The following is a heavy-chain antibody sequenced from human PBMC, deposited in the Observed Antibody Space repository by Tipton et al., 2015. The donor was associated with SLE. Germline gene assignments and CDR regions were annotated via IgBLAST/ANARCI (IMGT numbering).Heavy chain of an antibody. Sequence: TLSLTCAVYGGSFSGYYWSWIRQSPGKGLEWIGEINHSGSTNYNPSLKSRVTISVDTSKNQFSLKLSSVTAADTAVYFCARRGAAGLGYWGQGALVTVAS. V-gene: IGHV4-34*01. CDR3: ARRGAAGLGY. CDR1: GGSFSGYY. D-gene: IGHD6-13*01. J-gene: IGHJ4*02. CDR2: INHSGST.